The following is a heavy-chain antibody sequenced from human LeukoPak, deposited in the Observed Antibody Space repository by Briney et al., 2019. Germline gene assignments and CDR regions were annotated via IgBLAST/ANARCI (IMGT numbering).Heavy chain of an antibody. Sequence: GRSLRLSCTASGFTFGDYAISWVRQAPGKGLEWVGFIRSKAYGGATEYGASVEGRFTISRDDSKSIAYLQMNSLKTEDTAVYYCTRDILTGYYQPDYWGQGTLVTVSS. CDR1: GFTFGDYA. D-gene: IGHD3-9*01. CDR3: TRDILTGYYQPDY. CDR2: IRSKAYGGAT. J-gene: IGHJ4*02. V-gene: IGHV3-49*04.